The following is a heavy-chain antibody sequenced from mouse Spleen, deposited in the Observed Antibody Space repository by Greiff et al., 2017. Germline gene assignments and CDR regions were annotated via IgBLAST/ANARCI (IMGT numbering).Heavy chain of an antibody. Sequence: VQLQQSGPELVKPGASVKISCKASGYTFTDYYMNWVKQSHGKSLEWIGDINPNNGGTSYNQKFKGKATLTVDKSSSTAYMELRSLTSEDSAVYYCARSPNSALGFAYWGQGTLVTVSA. CDR3: ARSPNSALGFAY. V-gene: IGHV1-26*01. CDR2: INPNNGGT. J-gene: IGHJ3*01. CDR1: GYTFTDYY.